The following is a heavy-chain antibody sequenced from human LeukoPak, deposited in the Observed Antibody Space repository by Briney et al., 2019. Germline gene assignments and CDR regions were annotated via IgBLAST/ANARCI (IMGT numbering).Heavy chain of an antibody. V-gene: IGHV4-59*01. CDR2: IYYSGST. CDR3: ARERGRSYGSVPYYYYYMDV. Sequence: SETLSLACTVSGGSISSYYWSWIRQPPGKGLEWIGYIYYSGSTNYNPSLKSRVTISVDASKNQFSLKLSSVTAADTAVYYCARERGRSYGSVPYYYYYMDVWGKGTTVTVSS. CDR1: GGSISSYY. J-gene: IGHJ6*03. D-gene: IGHD5-18*01.